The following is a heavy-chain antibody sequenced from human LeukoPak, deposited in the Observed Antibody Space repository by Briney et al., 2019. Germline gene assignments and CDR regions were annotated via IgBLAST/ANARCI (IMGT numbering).Heavy chain of an antibody. Sequence: SETLSLTCAVSGGSISSGGYSWSWIRQPPGKGLEWIGYIYHSGSTYYNPSLKSRVTISVDTSKNQFSLKLSSVTAADTAVYYCAREWELLYYFDYWGQGTLVTVSS. D-gene: IGHD1-26*01. CDR1: GGSISSGGYS. CDR2: IYHSGST. J-gene: IGHJ4*02. CDR3: AREWELLYYFDY. V-gene: IGHV4-30-2*01.